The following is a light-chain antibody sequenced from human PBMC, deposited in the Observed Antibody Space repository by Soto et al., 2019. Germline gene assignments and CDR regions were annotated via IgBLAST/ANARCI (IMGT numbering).Light chain of an antibody. V-gene: IGKV1-33*01. Sequence: DIQMTQSPSSLSASVGDRVTITCQASQDITKYLNWYRQKPGKAPNLLIYDASKLKTGVPSRFSGTGSGTYFTLTISSLQPEDIATYFFQQYDNLPPTFGGGTRVEIK. CDR3: QQYDNLPPT. J-gene: IGKJ4*01. CDR1: QDITKY. CDR2: DAS.